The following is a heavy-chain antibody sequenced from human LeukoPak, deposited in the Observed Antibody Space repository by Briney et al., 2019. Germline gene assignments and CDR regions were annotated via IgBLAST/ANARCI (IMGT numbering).Heavy chain of an antibody. J-gene: IGHJ4*02. D-gene: IGHD6-13*01. V-gene: IGHV4-34*01. CDR3: ARVVGKYSSSWYY. CDR1: GGSFSRYS. CDR2: INHSGST. Sequence: PSETLSLTCAVYGGSFSRYSWSWIRHPPGKGLEWIGEINHSGSTNYNPSLKGRVTISVDTSKNQFSLKLRSVTAADTAVYYCARVVGKYSSSWYYWGQGTLSPSPQ.